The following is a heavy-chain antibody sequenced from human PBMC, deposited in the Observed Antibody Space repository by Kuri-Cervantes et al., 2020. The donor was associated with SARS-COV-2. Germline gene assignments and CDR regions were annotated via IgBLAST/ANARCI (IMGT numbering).Heavy chain of an antibody. J-gene: IGHJ4*02. V-gene: IGHV3-73*01. CDR2: VRGKANNYAT. D-gene: IGHD3-3*01. CDR3: TRDDFWSGYWGY. Sequence: GESLKISCEVSGFLFSASAIHWVRQASGKGLEWVGRVRGKANNYATAYAASVKGRFTISRDDSKSIAYLQMNSLKTEDTAVYYCTRDDFWSGYWGYWGQGTLVTVSS. CDR1: GFLFSASA.